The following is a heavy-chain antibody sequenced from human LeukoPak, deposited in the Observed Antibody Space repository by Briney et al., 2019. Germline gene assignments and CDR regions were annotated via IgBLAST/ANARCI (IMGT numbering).Heavy chain of an antibody. J-gene: IGHJ4*02. CDR1: GYTFTGYY. D-gene: IGHD3-16*02. CDR3: ARDGVGYDYVWGSYRSDAETYFDY. Sequence: ASVKVSCKASGYTFTGYYMHWARQAPGQGLEWMGWINPNSGGTNYAQKFQGRVTMTRDTSISTAYMELSRLRSDDTAVYYCARDGVGYDYVWGSYRSDAETYFDYWGQGTLVTVSS. V-gene: IGHV1-2*02. CDR2: INPNSGGT.